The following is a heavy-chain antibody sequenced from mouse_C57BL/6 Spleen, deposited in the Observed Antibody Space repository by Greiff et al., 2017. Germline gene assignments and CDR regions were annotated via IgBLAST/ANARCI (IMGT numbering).Heavy chain of an antibody. Sequence: VQLQQSGAELVKPGASVKISCKASGYAFRSYWMNWVKQRPGKGLEWIGQIYTGEGDTNSNGKFKGKATLPADKSSSTDYMQLSSLTSEDSAVYFCARSTVGDGYFPWYFDVWGTVTTVTVSS. CDR1: GYAFRSYW. J-gene: IGHJ1*03. CDR3: ARSTVGDGYFPWYFDV. CDR2: IYTGEGDT. D-gene: IGHD2-3*01. V-gene: IGHV1-80*01.